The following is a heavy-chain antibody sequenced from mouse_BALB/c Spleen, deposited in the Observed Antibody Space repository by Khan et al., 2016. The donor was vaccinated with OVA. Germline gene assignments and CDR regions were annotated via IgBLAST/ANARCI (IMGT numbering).Heavy chain of an antibody. CDR1: GFTFSSYA. CDR3: ASPAITTVVATSVGVVDV. V-gene: IGHV5-9-3*01. J-gene: IGHJ1*01. D-gene: IGHD1-1*01. CDR2: LSSGDTYH. Sequence: EVELVESGGGLVKPGGSLKLSCAASGFTFSSYAMSWVRQTPGKRLEWVATLSSGDTYHYYPDSVKGRFTISRDNATNTLYLQRSSLRCEDTAMYYCASPAITTVVATSVGVVDVWGEGTTVTGST.